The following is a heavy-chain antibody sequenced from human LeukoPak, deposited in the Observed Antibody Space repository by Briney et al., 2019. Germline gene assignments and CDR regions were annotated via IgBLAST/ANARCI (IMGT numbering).Heavy chain of an antibody. J-gene: IGHJ5*02. D-gene: IGHD6-6*01. CDR1: GGSFSGYY. Sequence: KASETLSLTCAVYGGSFSGYYWSWIRQPPGKGLEWIGEINHSGSTNYNPSLKSRVTISVDTSKNQFSLKLSSVTAADTAVYYCARSAITYSSSANWFDPWSQGTLVTVSS. V-gene: IGHV4-34*01. CDR3: ARSAITYSSSANWFDP. CDR2: INHSGST.